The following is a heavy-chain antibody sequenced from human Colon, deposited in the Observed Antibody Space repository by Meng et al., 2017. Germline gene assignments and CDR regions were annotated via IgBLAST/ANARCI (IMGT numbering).Heavy chain of an antibody. CDR2: INTNTGKP. J-gene: IGHJ4*02. V-gene: IGHV7-4-1*02. Sequence: QVQAVHTGSALKKPGAYLRMSCKASGYTFTSYGMNWARQAPGHGLEWMGWINTNTGKPTYAQGLTGRFVFSLDTSVSTAYLHISRLKAEDTAVYYCARDSEAADYWGQGTLVTVSS. CDR1: GYTFTSYG. CDR3: ARDSEAADY. D-gene: IGHD6-25*01.